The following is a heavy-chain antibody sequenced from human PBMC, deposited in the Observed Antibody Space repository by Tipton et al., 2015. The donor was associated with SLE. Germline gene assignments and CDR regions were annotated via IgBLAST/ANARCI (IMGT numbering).Heavy chain of an antibody. V-gene: IGHV4-34*01. CDR3: ARHYGIMSTPLYYFDY. J-gene: IGHJ4*02. Sequence: LRLSCAVYSGPFSGYFWSWIRQPPGKGLEWIGEINHTGSTNYNPSLNSRVTISLDKSKDQFFLKLTSVTAADTAVYYCARHYGIMSTPLYYFDYWGQGTLVTVSS. D-gene: IGHD3-9*01. CDR2: INHTGST. CDR1: SGPFSGYF.